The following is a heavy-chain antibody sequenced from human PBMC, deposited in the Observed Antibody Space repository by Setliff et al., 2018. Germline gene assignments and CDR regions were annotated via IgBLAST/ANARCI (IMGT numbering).Heavy chain of an antibody. Sequence: SETLSLTCAVYGDSFSDYYWSWIRQPPGKGLEWIEEINHRGSTNYSPSFKSRVSISADTSKNLFSLRLKSVTAADTAVYYCAKEYVVNSFVSNSHQHYGLDVWGQGTTVTVSS. CDR2: INHRGST. CDR3: AKEYVVNSFVSNSHQHYGLDV. V-gene: IGHV4-34*01. J-gene: IGHJ6*02. CDR1: GDSFSDYY. D-gene: IGHD2-21*01.